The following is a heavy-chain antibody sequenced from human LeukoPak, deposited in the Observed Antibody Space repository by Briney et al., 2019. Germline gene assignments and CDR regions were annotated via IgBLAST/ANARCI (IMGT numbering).Heavy chain of an antibody. V-gene: IGHV3-7*01. CDR1: GFTFSSYW. CDR3: ARDPKDFDY. Sequence: GGSLRLSCTASGFTFSSYWMRWVRQAPGKELEWVANIKQDGSEKYYVDSVKGRFTISRDNAKNSLYLQMNSLRAEDTAVYFCARDPKDFDYWGQGTLVTVSS. J-gene: IGHJ4*02. CDR2: IKQDGSEK.